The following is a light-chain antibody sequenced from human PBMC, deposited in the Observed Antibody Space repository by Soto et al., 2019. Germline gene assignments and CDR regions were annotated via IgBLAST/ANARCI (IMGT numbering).Light chain of an antibody. CDR2: EVS. Sequence: QSALTQPASVSGSPGQSITISCTGTSSDVGGYNYVSWYQQHPGKAPKVMIYEVSNRPSGVSNRFSGSKSGNTASLTISGLLAEDEADYYCSSYTSSTSLYVFGTGTKLTVL. J-gene: IGLJ1*01. V-gene: IGLV2-14*01. CDR1: SSDVGGYNY. CDR3: SSYTSSTSLYV.